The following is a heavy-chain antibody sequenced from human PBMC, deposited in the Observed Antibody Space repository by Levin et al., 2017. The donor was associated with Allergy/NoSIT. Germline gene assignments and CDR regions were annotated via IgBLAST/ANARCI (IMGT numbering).Heavy chain of an antibody. V-gene: IGHV1-18*01. J-gene: IGHJ6*03. Sequence: ASVKVSCKASGYTFTSYGISWVRQAPGQGLEWMGWISAYNGNTNYAQKLQGRVTMTTDTSTSTAYMELRSLRSDDTAVYYCARAYSSGWYGEADYYYYYMDVWGKGTTVTVSS. D-gene: IGHD6-19*01. CDR1: GYTFTSYG. CDR3: ARAYSSGWYGEADYYYYYMDV. CDR2: ISAYNGNT.